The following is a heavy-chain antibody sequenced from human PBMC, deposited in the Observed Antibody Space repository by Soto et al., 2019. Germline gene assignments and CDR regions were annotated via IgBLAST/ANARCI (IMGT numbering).Heavy chain of an antibody. CDR3: ARGLRYCSSTSCYPARGYYYYYMDV. CDR1: GGSFSGYY. V-gene: IGHV4-34*01. D-gene: IGHD2-2*01. CDR2: ISHSGST. Sequence: ASETLSLTCAGYGGSFSGYYWSWIRQPPGKGLEWIGEISHSGSTNYNPSLKSRVTISVDTSKNQFSLKLSSVTAADTAVYYCARGLRYCSSTSCYPARGYYYYYMDVWGKGTTVTVSS. J-gene: IGHJ6*03.